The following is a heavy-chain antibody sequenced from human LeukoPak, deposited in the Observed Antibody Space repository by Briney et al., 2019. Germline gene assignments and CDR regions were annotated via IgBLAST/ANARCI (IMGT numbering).Heavy chain of an antibody. J-gene: IGHJ5*02. V-gene: IGHV3-11*04. CDR2: ISSSGSTI. CDR3: ARAGAIAARPRWFDP. D-gene: IGHD6-6*01. Sequence: GGSLRLSCAASGFTFSDYYMSWIRQAPGKGLEWVSYISSSGSTIYYADSVKGRFTISRDNAKNSLYLQMNSLRAEDTAVYYCARAGAIAARPRWFDPWGQGTLVTVSS. CDR1: GFTFSDYY.